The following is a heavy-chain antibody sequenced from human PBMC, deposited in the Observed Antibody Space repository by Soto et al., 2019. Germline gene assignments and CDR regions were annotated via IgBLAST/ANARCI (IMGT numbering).Heavy chain of an antibody. V-gene: IGHV4-31*03. J-gene: IGHJ4*02. CDR2: IYYSGST. CDR3: ARTGSIRGDDY. CDR1: GGSISSGGYY. Sequence: SETLSLTCTVSGGSISSGGYYWSWIRQHPGKGLEWIGYIYYSGSTYYNPSLKSRVTISVDTSKNQFSLKLSSVTAADTAVYYCARTGSIRGDDYWGQGTLVTVSS. D-gene: IGHD6-6*01.